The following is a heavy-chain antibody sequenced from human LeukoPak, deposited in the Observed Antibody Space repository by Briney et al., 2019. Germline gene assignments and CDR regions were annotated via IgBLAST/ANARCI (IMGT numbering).Heavy chain of an antibody. CDR2: ISSSGSTI. CDR3: ARTIEMATISYFDY. CDR1: GFTFSSYE. D-gene: IGHD5-24*01. J-gene: IGHJ4*02. V-gene: IGHV3-48*03. Sequence: GGSLRLSCAASGFTFSSYEMNWVRQAPGKGLEWVSYISSSGSTIYYADSVKGRLTISRDNAKNSLYLQMNSLRAGDTAVYYCARTIEMATISYFDYWGQGTLVTVSS.